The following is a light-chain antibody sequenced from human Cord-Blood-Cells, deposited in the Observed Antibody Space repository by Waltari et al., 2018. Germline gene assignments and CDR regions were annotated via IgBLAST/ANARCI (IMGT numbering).Light chain of an antibody. Sequence: EIVLTQSPGTLSLSPGERATLSCRASQSVSSSYLAWYQQKPGQAPRLLIYGASSGATGIPDRFSGSGSGTDFTLTISRLEPEDFAVYYCQQYGSSPRVTFGGGTKVEIK. CDR1: QSVSSSY. CDR2: GAS. V-gene: IGKV3-20*01. J-gene: IGKJ4*01. CDR3: QQYGSSPRVT.